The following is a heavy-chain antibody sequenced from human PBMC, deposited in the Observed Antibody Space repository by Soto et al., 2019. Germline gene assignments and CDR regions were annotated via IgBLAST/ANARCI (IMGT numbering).Heavy chain of an antibody. CDR1: GGTFSSYA. CDR3: ARGVYSSGCYDYFDY. Sequence: ASVKVSCKASGGTFSSYAISWVRQAPGQGLEWMGGIIPIFGTANYAQKFQGRVTITADESTSTAYMELSSLRSEDTAVYYCARGVYSSGCYDYFDYWGQGTLVTVSS. V-gene: IGHV1-69*13. J-gene: IGHJ4*02. D-gene: IGHD6-19*01. CDR2: IIPIFGTA.